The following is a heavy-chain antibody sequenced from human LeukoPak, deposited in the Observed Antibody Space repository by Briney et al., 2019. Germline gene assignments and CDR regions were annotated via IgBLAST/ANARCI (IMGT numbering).Heavy chain of an antibody. D-gene: IGHD4-17*01. CDR1: VYTFPRYG. J-gene: IGHJ4*02. V-gene: IGHV1-18*01. CDR2: ISHYNNNT. Sequence: ASVKVSCKSSVYTFPRYGIAWVRQAPGQGLEWMALISHYNNNTKFSQKFQDRVTMTTDTSTSTVYMELRSLRSDDTAVYYCAREGRRGDYFDYWGQGTLVTVSS. CDR3: AREGRRGDYFDY.